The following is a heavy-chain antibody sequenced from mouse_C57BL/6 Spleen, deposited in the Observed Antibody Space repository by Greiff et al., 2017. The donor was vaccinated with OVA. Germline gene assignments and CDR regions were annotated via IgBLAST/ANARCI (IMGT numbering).Heavy chain of an antibody. J-gene: IGHJ4*01. CDR2: ISSGSSTI. CDR1: GFTFSDYG. V-gene: IGHV5-17*01. CDR3: ANNYYGSSYDYAMDY. D-gene: IGHD1-1*01. Sequence: EVKLQESGGGLVKPGGSLKLSCAASGFTFSDYGMHWVRQAPEKGLEWVAYISSGSSTIYYADTVKGRFTISRDNAKNTLFLQMTSLRSEDTAMYYCANNYYGSSYDYAMDYWGQGTSVTVSS.